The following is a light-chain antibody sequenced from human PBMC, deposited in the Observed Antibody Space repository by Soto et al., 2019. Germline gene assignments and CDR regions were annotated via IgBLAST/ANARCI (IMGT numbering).Light chain of an antibody. CDR3: QQFSSYPLT. V-gene: IGKV3-11*01. Sequence: EIVLTQSPATVSLSPGERVTLSCRASQSVNIYLAWYQQKPGQAPRLLIYGASNRATGIPARFSGGGSGTDFTLTISRLEPEDFAVYYCQQFSSYPLTFGGGTKVEIK. CDR1: QSVNIY. J-gene: IGKJ4*01. CDR2: GAS.